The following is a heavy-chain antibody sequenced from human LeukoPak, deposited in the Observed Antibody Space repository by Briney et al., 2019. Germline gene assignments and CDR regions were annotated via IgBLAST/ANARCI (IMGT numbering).Heavy chain of an antibody. CDR1: GGSVSSGSYY. Sequence: SETLSLTCTVSGGSVSSGSYYWSWIRQPPGKGLEWIGYIYYSGSTNYNPSLKSRVTISVDTSKSQFSLKLSSVTAADTAVYYCARLIRPDNWFDPWGQGTLVTVSS. V-gene: IGHV4-61*01. CDR2: IYYSGST. J-gene: IGHJ5*02. D-gene: IGHD3-16*01. CDR3: ARLIRPDNWFDP.